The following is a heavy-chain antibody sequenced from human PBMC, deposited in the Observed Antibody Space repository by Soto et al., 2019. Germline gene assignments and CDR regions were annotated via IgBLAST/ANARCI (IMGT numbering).Heavy chain of an antibody. D-gene: IGHD3-22*01. CDR1: GYTFTSYG. Sequence: QVQLVQSGAEVKKPGASVKVSCKASGYTFTSYGISWVRQAPGQGLEWMGWISAYNGNTNYAQKLKGRVTMTTDTDTSXAYMERRSLRSDDTAVYYCARVFGGYYDSSGYFDYWGQGTLVTVSS. V-gene: IGHV1-18*01. J-gene: IGHJ4*02. CDR3: ARVFGGYYDSSGYFDY. CDR2: ISAYNGNT.